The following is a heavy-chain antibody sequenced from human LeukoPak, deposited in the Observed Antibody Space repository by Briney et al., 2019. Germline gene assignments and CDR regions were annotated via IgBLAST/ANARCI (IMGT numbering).Heavy chain of an antibody. CDR1: GGSFSGYY. Sequence: SETLSLTCAVYGGSFSGYYWSWIRQPPEKGLEWIGEINHSGSTNYNPSLKSRVTISVDTSKNQFSLKLSSVTAADTAVYYCARRKLNYYDSSGYYYSPGRYFDYWGQGTLVTVSS. CDR3: ARRKLNYYDSSGYYYSPGRYFDY. D-gene: IGHD3-22*01. V-gene: IGHV4-34*01. J-gene: IGHJ4*02. CDR2: INHSGST.